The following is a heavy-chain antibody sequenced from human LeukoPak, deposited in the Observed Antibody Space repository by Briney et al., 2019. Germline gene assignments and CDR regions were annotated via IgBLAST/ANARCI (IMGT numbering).Heavy chain of an antibody. J-gene: IGHJ4*02. D-gene: IGHD4-11*01. CDR1: GYSFNKYA. CDR2: INTKTEKT. V-gene: IGHV7-4-1*01. CDR3: ARTVTTRLFYFDY. Sequence: VASVKVSCKASGYSFNKYAMNWVRQVPGKGLGWMGWINTKTEKTTYAQAFTGRFVFSLDTSVSTAYLQIDSLQADDTAVYYCARTVTTRLFYFDYWGQGSLVTVSS.